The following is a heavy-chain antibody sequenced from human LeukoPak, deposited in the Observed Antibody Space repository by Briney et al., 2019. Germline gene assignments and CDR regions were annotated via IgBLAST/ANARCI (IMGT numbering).Heavy chain of an antibody. D-gene: IGHD6-19*01. CDR2: IIPIFGTA. CDR1: GGTFTSYA. J-gene: IGHJ4*02. Sequence: SGKVSCKASGGTFTSYAISWVRQAPGQGLEWMGGIIPIFGTANYAQKFQGRVTITADESTSTAYMELSSLRSEDTAVYYCARVGAVAGIDYWGQGTLVTVSS. CDR3: ARVGAVAGIDY. V-gene: IGHV1-69*01.